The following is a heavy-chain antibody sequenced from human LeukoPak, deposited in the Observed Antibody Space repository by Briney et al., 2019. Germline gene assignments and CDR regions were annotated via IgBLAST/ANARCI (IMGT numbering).Heavy chain of an antibody. CDR3: ARDCLSGCGYAFDY. CDR2: TKQDGSEK. D-gene: IGHD5-12*01. V-gene: IGHV3-7*01. J-gene: IGHJ4*02. CDR1: GLTFSSYW. Sequence: PGGSLRLSCAASGLTFSSYWMSWVRQAPGKGLEWVANTKQDGSEKYYVDSVKGRFTISRDNAKNSLYLQMNSLRAEDTAVYYCARDCLSGCGYAFDYWGQGTLVTVSS.